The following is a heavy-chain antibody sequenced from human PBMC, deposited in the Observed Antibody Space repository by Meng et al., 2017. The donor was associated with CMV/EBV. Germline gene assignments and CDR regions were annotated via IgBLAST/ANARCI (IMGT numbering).Heavy chain of an antibody. Sequence: GSLRLSCTVSGGSISSYYWSWIRQPPGKGLEWIGYIYYSGSTNYNPSLKSRVTISVDTSKNQFSLKLSSVTAADTAVYYCARMLAPVYGMDVWGQGTTVTVS. CDR2: IYYSGST. D-gene: IGHD2-8*01. CDR1: GGSISSYY. J-gene: IGHJ6*02. CDR3: ARMLAPVYGMDV. V-gene: IGHV4-59*01.